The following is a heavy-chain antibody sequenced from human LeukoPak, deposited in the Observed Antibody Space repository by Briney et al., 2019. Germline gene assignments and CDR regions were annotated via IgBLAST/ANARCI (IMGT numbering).Heavy chain of an antibody. D-gene: IGHD3-22*01. Sequence: GESLKISCKDSGYRFSSYWIAWVRQMPGKGLEWMGIIYPGNSDTRYSPSFQGQVTISADKSISTAYLQWSSLKASDTAIYYCARNYYYYDSSGYYIFDYWGQGTLVTVSS. V-gene: IGHV5-51*01. CDR2: IYPGNSDT. CDR3: ARNYYYYDSSGYYIFDY. J-gene: IGHJ4*02. CDR1: GYRFSSYW.